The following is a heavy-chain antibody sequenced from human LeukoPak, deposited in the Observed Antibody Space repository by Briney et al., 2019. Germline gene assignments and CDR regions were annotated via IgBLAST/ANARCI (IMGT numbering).Heavy chain of an antibody. CDR2: IYYSGTT. Sequence: SETLSLTYTVSGGSISGYYWSWIRQPPGKGLEWIAFIYYSGTTNYNPSLKSRVTISLDTSKNQFSLNLNSVTAADTAVYYCARAPSGVSFDYWGQGTLVTVSS. D-gene: IGHD1-26*01. CDR3: ARAPSGVSFDY. CDR1: GGSISGYY. V-gene: IGHV4-59*12. J-gene: IGHJ4*02.